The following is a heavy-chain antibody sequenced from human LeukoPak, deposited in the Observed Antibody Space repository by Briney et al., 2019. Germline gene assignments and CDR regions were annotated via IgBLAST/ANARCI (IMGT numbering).Heavy chain of an antibody. CDR1: GGTFSSYA. Sequence: GSSVKVSCKASGGTFSSYAISWVRQAPGQGLEWMGGIIPIFGTANYAQKFQGRVTITTDESTSTAYMELSSLRSEDTAVYYCARERAHYYGSSGYRPDAFEIWGQGTMVTVSS. CDR2: IIPIFGTA. J-gene: IGHJ3*02. D-gene: IGHD3-22*01. CDR3: ARERAHYYGSSGYRPDAFEI. V-gene: IGHV1-69*05.